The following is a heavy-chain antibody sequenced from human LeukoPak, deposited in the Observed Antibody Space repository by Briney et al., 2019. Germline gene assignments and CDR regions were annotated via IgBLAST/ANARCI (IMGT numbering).Heavy chain of an antibody. J-gene: IGHJ3*02. CDR2: IYYTGST. D-gene: IGHD2-15*01. CDR1: GYPMGSRSYF. V-gene: IGHV4-39*07. CDR3: ARDLRPPWLLPDAFVI. Sequence: PSETLTLTCTVSGYPMGSRSYFWGWIRQTPGKGRVWIGTIYYTGSTYYTPALKGRATIAADTSKNQFSLKLTSVPAADTACYYCARDLRPPWLLPDAFVIWGQGTMATVPS.